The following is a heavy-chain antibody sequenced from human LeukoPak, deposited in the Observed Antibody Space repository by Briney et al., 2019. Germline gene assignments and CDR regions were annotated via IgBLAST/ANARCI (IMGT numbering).Heavy chain of an antibody. V-gene: IGHV3-30*02. J-gene: IGHJ6*02. CDR1: GFTFSSYG. CDR2: IWYDGSNK. Sequence: GGSLRLSCAASGFTFSSYGMHWVRQAPGKGLEWVAVIWYDGSNKYYADSVKGRFTISRDNSKNTLYLQMNSLRAEDTALYYCAKLAVAYYYYYGMDVWGQGTTVTVSS. CDR3: AKLAVAYYYYYGMDV. D-gene: IGHD6-19*01.